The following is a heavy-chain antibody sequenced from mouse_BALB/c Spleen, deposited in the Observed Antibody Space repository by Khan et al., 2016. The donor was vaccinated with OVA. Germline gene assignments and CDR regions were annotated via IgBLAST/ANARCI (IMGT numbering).Heavy chain of an antibody. CDR1: GYTFSSYW. Sequence: QVQLQQSGGDLMKPGASVKISCKATGYTFSSYWIEWVKQRPGHGLEWIGQIFPGSVSTTYNEKFKGKATFTADTSSNTANMYLRSMTSEASAVYYCARGGDGGFAYWGRGTLVTVSA. D-gene: IGHD2-13*01. J-gene: IGHJ3*01. CDR2: IFPGSVST. V-gene: IGHV1-9*01. CDR3: ARGGDGGFAY.